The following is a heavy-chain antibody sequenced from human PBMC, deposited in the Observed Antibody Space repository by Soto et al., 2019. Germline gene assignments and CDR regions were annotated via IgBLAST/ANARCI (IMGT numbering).Heavy chain of an antibody. CDR3: ARDHSMTTVSLDY. V-gene: IGHV3-33*01. D-gene: IGHD4-4*01. J-gene: IGHJ4*02. CDR1: GFTFSSYG. CDR2: IWYDGSNK. Sequence: GGSLRLSCAASGFTFSSYGMHWVRQAPGKGLEWVAVIWYDGSNKYYADSVKGRFTISRDNSKNTLYLQMNSLRAEDTAVYYCARDHSMTTVSLDYWGQGTLVTVSS.